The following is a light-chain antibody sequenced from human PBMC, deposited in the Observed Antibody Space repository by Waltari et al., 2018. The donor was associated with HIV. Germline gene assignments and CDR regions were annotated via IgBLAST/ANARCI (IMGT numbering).Light chain of an antibody. J-gene: IGKJ3*01. CDR2: RAS. Sequence: DIVLTQSPGTLSLSPGESGTLTCRTSQSVNTFLSWYQQKPGQAPRLLIFRASNRATGIPDRFSGSGSGTDFTLTISRLEPEDYAVYYCQQYDNSPFTFGPGTTVDVK. V-gene: IGKV3-20*01. CDR3: QQYDNSPFT. CDR1: QSVNTF.